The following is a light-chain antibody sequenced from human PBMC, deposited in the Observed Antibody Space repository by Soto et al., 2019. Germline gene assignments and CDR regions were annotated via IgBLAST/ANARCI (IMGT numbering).Light chain of an antibody. J-gene: IGLJ1*01. CDR2: DVS. V-gene: IGLV2-11*01. CDR3: CSYAGSPRYV. Sequence: QSALPQPRSVSGSPGQSVTISCTGTSSDVGRYNYVSWYQQHPGKAPKVMIYDVSERPSGFPDRFSGSKSGNTASLTISGLQAEDEADYYCCSYAGSPRYVFGTGTKLTVL. CDR1: SSDVGRYNY.